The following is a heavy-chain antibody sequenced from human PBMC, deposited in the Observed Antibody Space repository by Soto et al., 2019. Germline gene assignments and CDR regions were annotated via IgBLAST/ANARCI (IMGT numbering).Heavy chain of an antibody. V-gene: IGHV3-23*01. CDR3: ARRSSGGDLDY. CDR1: GFTFSSYA. D-gene: IGHD6-19*01. CDR2: ISGSGDST. J-gene: IGHJ4*02. Sequence: EVQLLESGGGLVQPGGSLRLSCAASGFTFSSYAMNWVRQAPGKGLEWVSVISGSGDSTYYADSVKGRFTISRDNYKNTLHLQINSLRAEDRAVYYCARRSSGGDLDYWGQGTLVTVPS.